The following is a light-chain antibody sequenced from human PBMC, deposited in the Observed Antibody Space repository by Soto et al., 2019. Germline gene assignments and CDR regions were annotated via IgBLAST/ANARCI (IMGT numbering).Light chain of an antibody. J-gene: IGKJ5*01. V-gene: IGKV3-20*01. CDR3: QHYGAAPIT. CDR2: GAS. Sequence: EIVLTQSPGSRSLSPGDRATLSCRASQSVGGNVAWYQQIPGQPPKLLIFGASSRATGIADKFSGSGSGTDFTLTISRLEPEDFALYYCQHYGAAPITFGQGTRLEIK. CDR1: QSVGGN.